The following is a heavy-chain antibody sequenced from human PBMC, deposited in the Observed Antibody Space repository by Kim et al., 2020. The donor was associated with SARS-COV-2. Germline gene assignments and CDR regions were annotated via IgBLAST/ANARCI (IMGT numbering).Heavy chain of an antibody. J-gene: IGHJ3*02. D-gene: IGHD3-22*01. CDR1: GGSISSYY. CDR2: IYYSGST. CDR3: ARDLPYYDSSGSGAFDI. V-gene: IGHV4-59*01. Sequence: SETLSLTCTVSGGSISSYYWSWIRQPPGKGLEWIGYIYYSGSTNYNPSLKSRVTISVDTSKNQFSLKLSSVTAADTAVYYCARDLPYYDSSGSGAFDIWGQGTMVTVSS.